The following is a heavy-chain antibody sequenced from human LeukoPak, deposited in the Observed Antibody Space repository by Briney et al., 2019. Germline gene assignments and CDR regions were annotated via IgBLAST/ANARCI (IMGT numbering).Heavy chain of an antibody. CDR2: ISGSGGST. V-gene: IGHV3-23*01. CDR1: GFTFSSYA. CDR3: AKVSEWELYYFDY. Sequence: GGSLGLSCAASGFTFSSYAMSWVRQAPGKGLEWVSAISGSGGSTYYADSVKGRFTISRDNSKNTLYLQMNSLRAEDTAVYYCAKVSEWELYYFDYWGQGTLVTVSS. J-gene: IGHJ4*02. D-gene: IGHD1-26*01.